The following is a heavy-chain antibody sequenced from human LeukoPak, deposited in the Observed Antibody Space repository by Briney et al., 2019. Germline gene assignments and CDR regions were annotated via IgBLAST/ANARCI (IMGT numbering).Heavy chain of an antibody. CDR3: ASMGSIAAPAEAGVRYYYYYGMDV. CDR1: GGSISSYY. CDR2: IYYSGST. J-gene: IGHJ6*02. Sequence: SETLSLTCTVSGGSISSYYWSWIRQPPGKGLEWIGYIYYSGSTNYNPSLKSRVTISVDTSKNQFSLKLSSVTAADTAVYYCASMGSIAAPAEAGVRYYYYYGMDVWGQGTTVTVSS. V-gene: IGHV4-59*08. D-gene: IGHD6-25*01.